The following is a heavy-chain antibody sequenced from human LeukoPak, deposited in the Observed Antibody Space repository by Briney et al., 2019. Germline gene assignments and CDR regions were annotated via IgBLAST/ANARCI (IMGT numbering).Heavy chain of an antibody. Sequence: PSETLPLTCTVSGGSISSYYWSWIRQPPGKGLEWIGYIYYSGSTNYNPSLKSRVTISVDTSKNQFSLKLSSVTAADTAVYYCARGGLLRYFDWLPQIDYWGQGTLVTVSS. CDR2: IYYSGST. J-gene: IGHJ4*02. CDR1: GGSISSYY. V-gene: IGHV4-59*01. D-gene: IGHD3-9*01. CDR3: ARGGLLRYFDWLPQIDY.